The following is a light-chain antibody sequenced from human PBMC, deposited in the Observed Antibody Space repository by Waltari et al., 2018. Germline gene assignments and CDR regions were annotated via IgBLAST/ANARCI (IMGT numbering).Light chain of an antibody. Sequence: SYELTQPPSISVSPGQTATITCSGDALPNQYAYCYRQKAGQAPLLLIYKDNERPSGISDRFSGSTSGPTATLTISAIQAEDEADYYCQSADKSGAYEVFGGGTRVSVL. J-gene: IGLJ2*01. CDR2: KDN. CDR3: QSADKSGAYEV. V-gene: IGLV3-25*03. CDR1: ALPNQY.